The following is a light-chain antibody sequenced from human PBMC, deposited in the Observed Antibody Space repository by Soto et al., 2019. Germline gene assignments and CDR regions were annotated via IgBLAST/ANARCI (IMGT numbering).Light chain of an antibody. CDR3: QQYGTSEII. CDR1: QSLANSF. CDR2: DTS. J-gene: IGKJ5*01. V-gene: IGKV3-20*01. Sequence: EFVSTQSPCNLSLSPAERATLSCRASQSLANSFIAWYQQKPGQAPRLLIYDTSSRASGIPDRFSGSGSGTDFTLTISRLETEDFAVFYCQQYGTSEIILGQGTRLEIK.